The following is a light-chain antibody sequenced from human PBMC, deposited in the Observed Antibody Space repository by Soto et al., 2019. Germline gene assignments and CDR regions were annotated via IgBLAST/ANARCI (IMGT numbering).Light chain of an antibody. CDR1: QSVSYNY. CDR3: QQYGSSPTWT. V-gene: IGKV3-20*01. J-gene: IGKJ1*01. CDR2: GAS. Sequence: ESVLTQSPGTLSLSPGERATLSCRANQSVSYNYLAWYQQKPGQAPRLLIYGASTRATGIPDRFSGSGSGTDFTLTISRLEPEDSAVYYCQQYGSSPTWTFGQGTKVDIK.